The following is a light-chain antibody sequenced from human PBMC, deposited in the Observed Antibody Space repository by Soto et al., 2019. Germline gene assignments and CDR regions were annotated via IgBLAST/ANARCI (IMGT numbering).Light chain of an antibody. CDR1: QSVSSSY. J-gene: IGKJ2*01. Sequence: ESVLTQSPGILSLSPGERATLSCRASQSVSSSYLAWYQQKPGQAPRLLIYGASNRATGIPDRFSASGSKTNLTLTISRLEPEDFAVYYCQQYRSSPPYTFGQGTKLEIK. CDR3: QQYRSSPPYT. CDR2: GAS. V-gene: IGKV3-20*01.